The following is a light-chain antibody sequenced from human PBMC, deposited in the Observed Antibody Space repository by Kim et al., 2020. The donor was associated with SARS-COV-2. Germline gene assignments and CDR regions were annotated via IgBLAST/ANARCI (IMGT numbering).Light chain of an antibody. Sequence: NFMLTQPHSVSASPGKTVTIFCTRSSGSIASNYVQWYQQRPGSAPTTMIYENDRRPSGVPDRFSGSIDSSSNSASLTISGLKTEDEADYSCQSFDSSTHSWVFGGGTQLTVL. CDR1: SGSIASNY. V-gene: IGLV6-57*04. J-gene: IGLJ3*02. CDR3: QSFDSSTHSWV. CDR2: END.